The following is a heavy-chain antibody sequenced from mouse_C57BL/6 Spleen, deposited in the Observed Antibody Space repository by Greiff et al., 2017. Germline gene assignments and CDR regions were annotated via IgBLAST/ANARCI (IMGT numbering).Heavy chain of an antibody. CDR2: ISSGSSTI. CDR3: ARGHYGSSYLFAY. CDR1: GFTFSDYG. V-gene: IGHV5-17*01. J-gene: IGHJ3*01. D-gene: IGHD1-1*01. Sequence: EVKLQESGGGLVKPGGSLKLSCAASGFTFSDYGMHWVRQAPEKGLEWVAYISSGSSTIYYADTVKGRFTISRDNAKNTLFLQMTSLRSEDTAMYYCARGHYGSSYLFAYWGQGTLVTVSA.